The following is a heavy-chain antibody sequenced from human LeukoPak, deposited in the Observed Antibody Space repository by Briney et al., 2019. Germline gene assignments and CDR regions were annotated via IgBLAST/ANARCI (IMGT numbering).Heavy chain of an antibody. V-gene: IGHV3-9*01. CDR2: ISWNSGRI. Sequence: GGSLRLSCAASGFTFDDYAMHWVRQAPGKGLEWVSGISWNSGRIGYADSVKGRFTISRDNAKNSLYLQMNSLRAEDTALYYCARAEGYSSGRYDYWGQGTLVTVSS. CDR3: ARAEGYSSGRYDY. CDR1: GFTFDDYA. J-gene: IGHJ4*02. D-gene: IGHD6-19*01.